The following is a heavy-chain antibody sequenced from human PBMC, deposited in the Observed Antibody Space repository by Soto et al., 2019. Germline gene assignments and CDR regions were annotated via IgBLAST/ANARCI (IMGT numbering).Heavy chain of an antibody. CDR2: IYYTGST. D-gene: IGHD2-15*01. J-gene: IGHJ5*02. CDR3: ASRRVGYCSGGSCYWFDP. Sequence: SETLSLTCSVSGYSVTSHYLTLIRQSTEKGLEWIGYIYYTGSTNYNPSLKSRVTISVDMSKNQVSLKLSSVTAADTAVYYCASRRVGYCSGGSCYWFDPWGQGTLVTVSS. V-gene: IGHV4-59*08. CDR1: GYSVTSHY.